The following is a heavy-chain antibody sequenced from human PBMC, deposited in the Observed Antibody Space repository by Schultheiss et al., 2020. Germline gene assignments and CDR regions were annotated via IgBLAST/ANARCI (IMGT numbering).Heavy chain of an antibody. D-gene: IGHD3-9*01. CDR1: GFTFSSYA. CDR2: ISGSGGST. Sequence: GGSLRLSCAASGFTFSSYAMSWVRQAPGKGLEWVSAISGSGGSTYYADSVKGRFTISRDNSKNTLYLQMNSLRAEDTAVYYCARNLHVLRYFDWTFDYWGQGTLVTVSS. V-gene: IGHV3-23*01. J-gene: IGHJ4*02. CDR3: ARNLHVLRYFDWTFDY.